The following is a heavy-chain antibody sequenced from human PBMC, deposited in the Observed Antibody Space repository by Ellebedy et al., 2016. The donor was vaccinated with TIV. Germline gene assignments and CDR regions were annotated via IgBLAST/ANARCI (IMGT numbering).Heavy chain of an antibody. V-gene: IGHV1-46*01. J-gene: IGHJ4*02. CDR2: INPGGGST. Sequence: AASVKVSCKASGYTFTSYYMHWVRQAPGQGLEWMGIINPGGGSTSYAQKLQGRVTMTTDTSTSTAYMELRSLRSDDTAVYYCARDGVGITMVRGVDYWGQGTLVTVSS. CDR3: ARDGVGITMVRGVDY. D-gene: IGHD3-10*01. CDR1: GYTFTSYY.